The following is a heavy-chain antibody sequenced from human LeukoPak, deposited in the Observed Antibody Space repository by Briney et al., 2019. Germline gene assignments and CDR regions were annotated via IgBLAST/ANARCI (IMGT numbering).Heavy chain of an antibody. D-gene: IGHD6-13*01. V-gene: IGHV4-30-2*01. J-gene: IGHJ4*02. Sequence: SETLSLTCAVSGGSISSGGYSWSWIRQPPGKGLEGIGYIYHSGSTYYNPSLKSRVNISVDRSKNQFSLKLSSVTAADTAVYYCARVFDSSSWYGWELRQYFDYWGQGTLVPVSS. CDR2: IYHSGST. CDR1: GGSISSGGYS. CDR3: ARVFDSSSWYGWELRQYFDY.